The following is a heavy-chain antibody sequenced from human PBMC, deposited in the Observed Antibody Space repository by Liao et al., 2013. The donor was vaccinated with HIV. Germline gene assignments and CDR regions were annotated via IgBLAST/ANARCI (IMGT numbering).Heavy chain of an antibody. Sequence: QLQLQESGPGLVKPSETLSLTCTVSGGSISSSSHYWGWIRQPPGKGLEWIGSIHYSGSTYYNPSLKSRVTISLDTSKNQFSLKLNSVTAADTAVYYCAKEHRGSYSFDYWGQGTQVTVSS. CDR2: IHYSGST. CDR3: AKEHRGSYSFDY. CDR1: GGSISSSSHY. D-gene: IGHD1-26*01. J-gene: IGHJ4*02. V-gene: IGHV4-39*07.